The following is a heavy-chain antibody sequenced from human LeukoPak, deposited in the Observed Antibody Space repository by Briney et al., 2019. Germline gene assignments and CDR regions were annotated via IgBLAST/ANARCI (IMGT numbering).Heavy chain of an antibody. Sequence: PSETLSLTCTVSGASISGYHSSWIRQPDGKGLQWIGRIHPIVSDYNPSRKSRVTISVDKSKNQFSLKLRSVTAADTAVYYCAGVPWHYDTSGYYLNAFDIWGQGTVVSVSS. CDR3: AGVPWHYDTSGYYLNAFDI. CDR2: IHPIVS. J-gene: IGHJ3*02. V-gene: IGHV4-4*07. CDR1: GASISGYH. D-gene: IGHD3-22*01.